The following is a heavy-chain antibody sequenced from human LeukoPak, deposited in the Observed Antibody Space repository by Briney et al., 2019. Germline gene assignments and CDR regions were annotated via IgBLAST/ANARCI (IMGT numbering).Heavy chain of an antibody. V-gene: IGHV4-4*07. CDR2: IYTSGST. D-gene: IGHD6-19*01. CDR1: GGSISSYY. J-gene: IGHJ3*02. Sequence: PSETLSLTCTVSGGSISSYYWSWIRQPAGKGLEWIGRIYTSGSTNYNPSLKSRVTMPVDTSKNQFSLKLSSVTAADTAVYYCARGAIKYSSGWYRDDAFDIWGQGTMVTVSS. CDR3: ARGAIKYSSGWYRDDAFDI.